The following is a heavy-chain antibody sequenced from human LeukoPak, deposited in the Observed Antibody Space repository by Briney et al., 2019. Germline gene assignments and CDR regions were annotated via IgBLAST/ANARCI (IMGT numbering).Heavy chain of an antibody. J-gene: IGHJ6*02. D-gene: IGHD3-3*01. V-gene: IGHV3-7*01. Sequence: PGGSLRLSCAASGFTFSSYWMSWVRQAPGKGLEWVANIKQDGSEKYYVDSVKGRFTISRDNAKNSLYLQMNSLRAEDTAVYYCARDLIFGVVHVYYYYGMDVWGQGTTVTVSS. CDR2: IKQDGSEK. CDR3: ARDLIFGVVHVYYYYGMDV. CDR1: GFTFSSYW.